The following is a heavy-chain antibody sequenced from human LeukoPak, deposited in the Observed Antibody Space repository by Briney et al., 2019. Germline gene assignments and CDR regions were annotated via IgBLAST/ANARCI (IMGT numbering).Heavy chain of an antibody. Sequence: GGSLRLSCAASGFTFSNAWMSWVRQAPGKGLEWVGRIKSKTDGGTTDYAAPVKGRFTISRDDSKNTLYLQMNSLKTEDTAVYYCTTDILTGYSKNWFDPWGQGTLVTVSS. CDR3: TTDILTGYSKNWFDP. CDR1: GFTFSNAW. V-gene: IGHV3-15*01. D-gene: IGHD3-9*01. J-gene: IGHJ5*02. CDR2: IKSKTDGGTT.